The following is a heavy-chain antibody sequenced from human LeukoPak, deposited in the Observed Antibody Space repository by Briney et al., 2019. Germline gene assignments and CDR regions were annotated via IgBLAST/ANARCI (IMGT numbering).Heavy chain of an antibody. CDR2: LYYDGRT. J-gene: IGHJ4*02. D-gene: IGHD3-22*01. CDR3: ARGTGPYYYDSSGYYGF. V-gene: IGHV4-39*01. Sequence: PSETLSLTCTVFGGSISSSNYYWAWFRQPPGKGLDWIGSLYYDGRTYYNPSLESRLTISVDTSNNQFSLKLTSVTATDTAVYYCARGTGPYYYDSSGYYGFWGQGTLVTVSS. CDR1: GGSISSSNYY.